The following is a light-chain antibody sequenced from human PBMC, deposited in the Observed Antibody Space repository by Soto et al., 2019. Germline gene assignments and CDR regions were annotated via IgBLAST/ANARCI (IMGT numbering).Light chain of an antibody. CDR1: SSDVGGYNY. Sequence: QSVLTQPVSVSGSPGHSITLSCTGTSSDVGGYNYVSWYQQHPGKAPKLMIYDVSNRPSGVSNRFSGSKSGNTASLTISGLQAEDEADYYCSSYTSSSTRVFGTGTKVTVL. V-gene: IGLV2-14*01. CDR2: DVS. J-gene: IGLJ1*01. CDR3: SSYTSSSTRV.